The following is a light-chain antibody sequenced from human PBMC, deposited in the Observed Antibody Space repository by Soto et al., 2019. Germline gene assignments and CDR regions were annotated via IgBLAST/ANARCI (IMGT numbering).Light chain of an antibody. V-gene: IGKV3-15*01. CDR1: QSVSTN. J-gene: IGKJ4*01. CDR3: HQYNNWPVT. Sequence: EIVMTQSPATLSVSPGERATLSCRASQSVSTNLAWYQQKPGQAPRLLIYGASTRATVVPARFSGSGSGTEFTLTISSLQPEDFAVYFCHQYNNWPVTFGGGTKVEIK. CDR2: GAS.